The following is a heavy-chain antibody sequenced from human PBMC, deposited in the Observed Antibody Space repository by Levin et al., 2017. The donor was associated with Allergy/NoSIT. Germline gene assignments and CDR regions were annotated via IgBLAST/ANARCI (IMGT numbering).Heavy chain of an antibody. CDR3: ARRGVYYDSSGQYSYFDY. J-gene: IGHJ4*02. Sequence: GESLKISCKGSGYSFTSYWIGWVRQMPGKGLEWMGIIYPGDSDTRYSPSFQGQVTISADKSISTAYLQWSSLKASDTAMYYCARRGVYYDSSGQYSYFDYWGQGTLVTVSS. CDR2: IYPGDSDT. CDR1: GYSFTSYW. D-gene: IGHD3-22*01. V-gene: IGHV5-51*01.